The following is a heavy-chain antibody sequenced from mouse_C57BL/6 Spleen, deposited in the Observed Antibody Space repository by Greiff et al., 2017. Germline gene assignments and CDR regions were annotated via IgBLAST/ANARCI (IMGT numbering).Heavy chain of an antibody. CDR1: GYTFTEYT. V-gene: IGHV1-62-2*01. Sequence: VQGVESGAELVKPGASVKLSCKASGYTFTEYTIHWVKQRSGQGLEWIGWFYPGSGSIKYNEKFKDKATLTADKSSSTLYMELSRLTSEDSAVYFYARHKCYDVYYDYWGQGTTLTVSS. J-gene: IGHJ2*01. CDR3: ARHKCYDVYYDY. CDR2: FYPGSGSI. D-gene: IGHD2-3*01.